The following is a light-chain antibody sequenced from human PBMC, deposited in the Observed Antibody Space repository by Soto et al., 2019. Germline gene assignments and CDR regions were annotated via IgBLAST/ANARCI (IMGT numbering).Light chain of an antibody. CDR3: QQYNNWPPIT. J-gene: IGKJ5*01. Sequence: EIVWTQSPGTLSLSPGERATLSCRASQSVSSYLAWYQQKPGQDPRLLLYDASNRATGIPARFSGSGSGTDFTLTISSLEPEDFAVYYCQQYNNWPPITFGQGTRLEI. CDR2: DAS. CDR1: QSVSSY. V-gene: IGKV3-11*01.